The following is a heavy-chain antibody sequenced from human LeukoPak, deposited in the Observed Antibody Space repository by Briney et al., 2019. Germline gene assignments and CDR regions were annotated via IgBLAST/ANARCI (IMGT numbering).Heavy chain of an antibody. CDR2: ISSSSSTI. CDR3: ARGVATVRGYYYMDV. D-gene: IGHD4-17*01. V-gene: IGHV3-48*01. J-gene: IGHJ6*03. CDR1: GFTFSSYS. Sequence: GGSLRLSCAASGFTFSSYSMNWVRQAPGKGLEWVSYISSSSSTIYYADSVKGRFTISRDNAKNSLYLQMNSLRAEDTAVYYCARGVATVRGYYYMDVWGKGTTVTISS.